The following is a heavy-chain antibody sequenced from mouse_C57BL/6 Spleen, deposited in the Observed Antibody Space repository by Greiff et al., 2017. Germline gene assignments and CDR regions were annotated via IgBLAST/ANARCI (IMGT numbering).Heavy chain of an antibody. CDR3: AWGLRRPHYFDY. J-gene: IGHJ2*01. D-gene: IGHD2-2*01. CDR2: INPNNGGT. CDR1: GYTFTDYY. Sequence: VQLQQSGPELVKPGASVKISCKASGYTFTDYYMNWVKQSHGQSLEWIGDINPNNGGTSYNQKFKGKATLTVDKSSSTAYMELRSLTSEDSAVYYCAWGLRRPHYFDYWGQGTTLTVSS. V-gene: IGHV1-26*01.